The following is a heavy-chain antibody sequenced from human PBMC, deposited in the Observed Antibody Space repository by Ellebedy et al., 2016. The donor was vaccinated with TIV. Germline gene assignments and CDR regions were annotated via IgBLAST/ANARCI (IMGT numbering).Heavy chain of an antibody. CDR3: ARTRGGEFDF. D-gene: IGHD3-10*01. V-gene: IGHV3-11*06. J-gene: IGHJ4*02. Sequence: GESLKISCAASGFTFSDFYMAWIRQATGRVLELVSYISGTSSHISYADSVRGRFTVSRDSAGNSLYLQMNGLTVDDTALYFCARTRGGEFDFWGQGSLVTVSS. CDR1: GFTFSDFY. CDR2: ISGTSSHI.